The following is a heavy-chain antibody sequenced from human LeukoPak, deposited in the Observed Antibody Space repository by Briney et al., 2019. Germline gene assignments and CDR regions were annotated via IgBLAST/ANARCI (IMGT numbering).Heavy chain of an antibody. Sequence: SGGSLRLSCAASGFTFTNHPMNWVRQAPGKGLEWVSYIGGDGVAFYADSVKGRFTMSKDDARKSLYLQMSSLRVEDTALYYCAKDRANWAIDDWGQGTQVTVSS. V-gene: IGHV3-69-1*01. CDR2: IGGDGVA. J-gene: IGHJ4*02. D-gene: IGHD2-2*02. CDR3: AKDRANWAIDD. CDR1: GFTFTNHP.